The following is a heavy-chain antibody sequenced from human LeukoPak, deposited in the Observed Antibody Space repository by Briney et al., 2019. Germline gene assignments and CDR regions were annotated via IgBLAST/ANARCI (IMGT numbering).Heavy chain of an antibody. CDR1: GGSFSGYY. D-gene: IGHD6-13*01. Sequence: PSETLSLTCTVFGGSFSGYYWSWIRQPPGKGLEWIGEINHSGSTNYNPSLKSRVTISVDTSKNQFSLKLSSVTAADTAVYYCAGERIAAAGRLIYYGMDVWGKGTTVTVSS. CDR2: INHSGST. J-gene: IGHJ6*04. V-gene: IGHV4-34*01. CDR3: AGERIAAAGRLIYYGMDV.